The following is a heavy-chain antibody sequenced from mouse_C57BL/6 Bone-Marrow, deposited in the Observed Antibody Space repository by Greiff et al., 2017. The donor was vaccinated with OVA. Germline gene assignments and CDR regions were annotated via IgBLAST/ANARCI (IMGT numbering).Heavy chain of an antibody. D-gene: IGHD2-2*01. CDR2: IHPNSGST. V-gene: IGHV1-64*01. CDR1: GYTFTSYW. J-gene: IGHJ2*01. Sequence: QVHVKQPGAELVKPGASVKLSCKASGYTFTSYWMHWVKQRPGQGLEWIGMIHPNSGSTNYNEKFKSKATLTVDKSSSTAYMQLSSLTSEDSAVYYCARRGGYGVTADYFDYWGQGTTLTVSS. CDR3: ARRGGYGVTADYFDY.